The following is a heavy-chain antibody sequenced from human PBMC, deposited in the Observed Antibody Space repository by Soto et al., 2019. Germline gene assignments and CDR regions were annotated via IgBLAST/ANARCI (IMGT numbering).Heavy chain of an antibody. CDR3: AKDGESGGWSRGYFDY. J-gene: IGHJ4*02. CDR2: ITVSGDTT. D-gene: IGHD6-19*01. Sequence: EVKLLESGGGLVQPGGSLRLSCAASGFTFTIYTMSWVRQAPGKGLEWVSAITVSGDTTHYADSVKGRFTISRDNSKNTFYLKMNSLRVGDTAVYYCAKDGESGGWSRGYFDYWGQGTLVTVPS. V-gene: IGHV3-23*01. CDR1: GFTFTIYT.